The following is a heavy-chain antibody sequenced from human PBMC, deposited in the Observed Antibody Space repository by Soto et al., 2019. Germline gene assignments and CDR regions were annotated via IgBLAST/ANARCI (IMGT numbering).Heavy chain of an antibody. CDR3: AKDWREFYYYRSSIYPLFDY. D-gene: IGHD3-22*01. CDR2: ISGGAGTT. J-gene: IGHJ4*02. Sequence: GGSLRLSCAASGFTFNTYAMSWVRQAPGKGLEWVSTISGGAGTTYYADSVKDRLTISIDNSKNTLYLQMNSLRAEDTALYYCAKDWREFYYYRSSIYPLFDYWGQGTLVTVSS. CDR1: GFTFNTYA. V-gene: IGHV3-23*01.